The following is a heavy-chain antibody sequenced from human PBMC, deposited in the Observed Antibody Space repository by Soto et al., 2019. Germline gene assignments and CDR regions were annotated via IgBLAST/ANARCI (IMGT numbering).Heavy chain of an antibody. CDR2: ISGSGGST. V-gene: IGHV3-23*01. D-gene: IGHD3-16*01. CDR3: AKDVSLRLRSEYFQH. CDR1: GFTFSSYA. Sequence: GGSLRLSCAASGFTFSSYAMSWVRQAPGKGLEWVSAISGSGGSTYYAHSVKGRFTISRDNSKNTLYLQMNSLRAEDTAVYYCAKDVSLRLRSEYFQHWGQGTLVTVSS. J-gene: IGHJ1*01.